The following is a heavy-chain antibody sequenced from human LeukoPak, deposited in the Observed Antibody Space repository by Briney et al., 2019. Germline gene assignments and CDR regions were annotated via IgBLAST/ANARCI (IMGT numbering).Heavy chain of an antibody. CDR1: GGSFSGYY. CDR3: ARHCFRYSSGWYSTDYNRFDP. Sequence: SETLSLTCAVYGGSFSGYYWSWIRQPPGKGLEWIGEITHIGSTNYNPALKSRVTISVDTSKNQFSLKLSSVTAADTAVYYWARHCFRYSSGWYSTDYNRFDPWGQRTLVTVSS. CDR2: ITHIGST. V-gene: IGHV4-34*01. D-gene: IGHD6-19*01. J-gene: IGHJ5*02.